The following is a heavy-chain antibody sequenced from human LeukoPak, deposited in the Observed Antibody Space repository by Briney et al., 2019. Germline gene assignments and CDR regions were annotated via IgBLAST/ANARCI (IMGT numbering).Heavy chain of an antibody. CDR2: INPSGGST. CDR1: RYTFTSYY. Sequence: ASVKVSCKASRYTFTSYYMHWVRQAPGQGLEWMGIINPSGGSTSYAQKFQGRVTMTRDMSTSTVYMELSSLRSEDTAVYYCARGGQTVLRFLEWLPDYWGQGTLVTVSS. J-gene: IGHJ4*02. D-gene: IGHD3-3*01. CDR3: ARGGQTVLRFLEWLPDY. V-gene: IGHV1-46*01.